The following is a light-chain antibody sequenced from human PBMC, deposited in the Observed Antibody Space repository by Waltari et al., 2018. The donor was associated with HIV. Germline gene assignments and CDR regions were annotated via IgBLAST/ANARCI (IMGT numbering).Light chain of an antibody. V-gene: IGLV3-1*01. CDR1: NLGDQY. Sequence: SYGVSQPPSVSVSPGQTASITCSGDNLGDQYTSWYQQRPRQPPVLVIYQNNKRPAGIPDRFSASNSGNTATLTIRGSQAMDEADYYCQAWDNSAAWVFGGGTMLTVL. CDR3: QAWDNSAAWV. CDR2: QNN. J-gene: IGLJ3*02.